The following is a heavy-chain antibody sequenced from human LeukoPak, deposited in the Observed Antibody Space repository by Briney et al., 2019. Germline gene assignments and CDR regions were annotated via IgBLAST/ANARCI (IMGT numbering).Heavy chain of an antibody. V-gene: IGHV3-48*04. Sequence: GGSLRLSCAASGFTFSNYGMKWVRQAPGKGLEWASYISNSGSTIYYADSVRGRFTISRDNAKNSLYLQMNSLRAEDTAVYYCARDGVAELMSALDYWGQGILVTVSS. CDR3: ARDGVAELMSALDY. CDR1: GFTFSNYG. D-gene: IGHD1-26*01. CDR2: ISNSGSTI. J-gene: IGHJ4*02.